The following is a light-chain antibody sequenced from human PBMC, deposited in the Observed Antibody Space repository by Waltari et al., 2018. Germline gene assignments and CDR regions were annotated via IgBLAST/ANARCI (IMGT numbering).Light chain of an antibody. CDR2: QSS. J-gene: IGLJ2*01. CDR1: KLGDKY. Sequence: SYELIQPPSVSVSPGQTARITCSGDKLGDKYASWYQQRPGQSPVLVIYQSSKRPSGIPERFSGSNSGNTASLTIGGTQTMDEADYYCQAWDNNVVDFGGGTKLTVL. V-gene: IGLV3-1*01. CDR3: QAWDNNVVD.